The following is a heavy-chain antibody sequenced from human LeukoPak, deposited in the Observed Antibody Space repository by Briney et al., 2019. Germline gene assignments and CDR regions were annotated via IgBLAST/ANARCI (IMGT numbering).Heavy chain of an antibody. D-gene: IGHD5-12*01. CDR2: ISAYNGNT. Sequence: ASVKVSCKASGYTFTSYGISWVRQAPGQGLEWMGWISAYNGNTNYAQKLLGRVTMTTDTSTSTAYMELRSLRSDDTAVYYCARDHSYENLAYYFDYWGQGTLVTVSS. V-gene: IGHV1-18*01. CDR1: GYTFTSYG. J-gene: IGHJ4*02. CDR3: ARDHSYENLAYYFDY.